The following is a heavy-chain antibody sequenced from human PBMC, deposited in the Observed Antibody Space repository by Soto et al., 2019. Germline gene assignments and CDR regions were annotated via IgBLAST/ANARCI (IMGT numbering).Heavy chain of an antibody. Sequence: QVQLVESGGGVVQPGRSLRLSCAASGFTFSSYGMHWVRQAPGKGLEWVAVISYDGSNKYYADSVKGRFTISRDNSKNXXVRQMNSLRAEDTAVYYCAKGLGAGRGVVVTAPAYWGQGTLVTVSS. CDR1: GFTFSSYG. V-gene: IGHV3-30*18. CDR3: AKGLGAGRGVVVTAPAY. J-gene: IGHJ4*02. CDR2: ISYDGSNK. D-gene: IGHD2-21*02.